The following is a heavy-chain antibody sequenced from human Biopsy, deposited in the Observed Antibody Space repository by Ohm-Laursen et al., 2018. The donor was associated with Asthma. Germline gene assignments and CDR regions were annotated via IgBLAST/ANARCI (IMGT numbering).Heavy chain of an antibody. Sequence: GASVKVSCKASGGTFSRYAISWVRQAPGQGLEWMGGLIPVLGTPDHAQMFEGRVTITADESTSTAYMELSSLSSEDTAVYYCARGYSGSDRIVYYYSGLEVWGQGTTVTVS. D-gene: IGHD5-12*01. CDR1: GGTFSRYA. CDR2: LIPVLGTP. J-gene: IGHJ6*02. CDR3: ARGYSGSDRIVYYYSGLEV. V-gene: IGHV1-69*13.